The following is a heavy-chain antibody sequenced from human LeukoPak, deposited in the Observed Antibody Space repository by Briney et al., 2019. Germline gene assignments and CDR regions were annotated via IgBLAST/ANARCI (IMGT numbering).Heavy chain of an antibody. J-gene: IGHJ4*02. CDR2: MNPNSGNT. V-gene: IGHV1-8*02. CDR1: GGTFRTTG. D-gene: IGHD5-18*01. Sequence: GASVKVSCKASGGTFRTTGISWVRQATGQGLEWMGWMNPNSGNTGYAQKFQGRVTMTTISSVSTAYMELSSLTSEDTAVYYCARDNRYVDTAMVMTGWGQGTLVTVSS. CDR3: ARDNRYVDTAMVMTG.